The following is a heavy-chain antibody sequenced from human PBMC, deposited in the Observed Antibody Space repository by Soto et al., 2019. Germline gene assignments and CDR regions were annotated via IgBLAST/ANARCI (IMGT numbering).Heavy chain of an antibody. V-gene: IGHV4-39*01. D-gene: IGHD3-22*01. J-gene: IGHJ5*02. CDR2: LYYSGST. CDR1: GGSISSSSYY. CDR3: ARLVVAYNWFDP. Sequence: QLQLQESGPGLVKPSETLSLTCTVSGGSISSSSYYWGWIRQPPGKGLEWIGSLYYSGSTYYNPSLKSRVTISVDTSKNQFSLKLSSVTAADTAVYYCARLVVAYNWFDPWGQGTLVTVSS.